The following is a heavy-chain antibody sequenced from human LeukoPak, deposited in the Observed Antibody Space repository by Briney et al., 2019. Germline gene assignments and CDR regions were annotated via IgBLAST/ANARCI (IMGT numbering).Heavy chain of an antibody. CDR3: AREALIEGFYYYMDV. V-gene: IGHV4-59*12. CDR1: GDSIIGYY. J-gene: IGHJ6*03. Sequence: PSETLSLTCTVSGDSIIGYYWSWIRQPPGKGLEWIGYVYYSGSTYYNPSLKSRVIMSVDTSQNQFSLKLSSVTAADTAVYYCAREALIEGFYYYMDVWGKGTTVTVSS. D-gene: IGHD3-22*01. CDR2: VYYSGST.